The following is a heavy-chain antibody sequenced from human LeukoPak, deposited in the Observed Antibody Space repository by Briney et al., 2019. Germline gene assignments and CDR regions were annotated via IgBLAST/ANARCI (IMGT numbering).Heavy chain of an antibody. CDR1: GYTFTSYG. CDR3: ARRQLTGDQCRFDY. D-gene: IGHD7-27*01. J-gene: IGHJ4*02. V-gene: IGHV1-69*05. Sequence: SVKVSCKASGYTFTSYGISWVRQAPGQGLEWIGGIIPIFGTTSFAQKLQGRVSVTTDESTSTAYMELSSLSSEDTAVYYCARRQLTGDQCRFDYWGQGTLVTVSS. CDR2: IIPIFGTT.